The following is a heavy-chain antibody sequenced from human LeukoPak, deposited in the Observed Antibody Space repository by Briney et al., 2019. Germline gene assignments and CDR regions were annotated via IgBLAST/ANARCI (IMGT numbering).Heavy chain of an antibody. Sequence: SETLSLTCTVSGGSISSSSYYWGWLRQPPGKGLEWLGSIYYSGSTYYNPSLKSRVTISVDTSKNQFSLKLSSVTAADTAVYYCGVGIVGAIDDAFDIWGQGTMVTVSS. CDR2: IYYSGST. CDR3: GVGIVGAIDDAFDI. J-gene: IGHJ3*02. V-gene: IGHV4-39*01. D-gene: IGHD1-26*01. CDR1: GGSISSSSYY.